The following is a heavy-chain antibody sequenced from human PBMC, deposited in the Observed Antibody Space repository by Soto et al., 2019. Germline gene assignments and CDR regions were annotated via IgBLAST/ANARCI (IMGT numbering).Heavy chain of an antibody. Sequence: SETPSLTCTVSGGSISSYDWCWIRHPPGKGLEWIGYIYYSGSTNYNPSLKSRVTISVDTSKNQFSLKLSSVTAADTAVYYCGTEERMWSRSSIGAFENRGRGTVVT. J-gene: IGHJ3*02. CDR3: GTEERMWSRSSIGAFEN. CDR2: IYYSGST. V-gene: IGHV4-59*01. CDR1: GGSISSYD. D-gene: IGHD6-25*01.